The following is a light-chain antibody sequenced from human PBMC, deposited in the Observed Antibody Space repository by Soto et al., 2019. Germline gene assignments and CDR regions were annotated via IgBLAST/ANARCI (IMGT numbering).Light chain of an antibody. CDR2: GAS. V-gene: IGKV3-20*01. CDR1: QSISTYY. J-gene: IGKJ1*01. Sequence: EVVLTQTPGTLSLSPGERATLSCRASQSISTYYLAWYQQKPAQAPRLLIYGASSRATGIPDRFSGSGSGTDFTLTISRLEPEDFAVYYCHQYGSSPWTFGQGTKVEIK. CDR3: HQYGSSPWT.